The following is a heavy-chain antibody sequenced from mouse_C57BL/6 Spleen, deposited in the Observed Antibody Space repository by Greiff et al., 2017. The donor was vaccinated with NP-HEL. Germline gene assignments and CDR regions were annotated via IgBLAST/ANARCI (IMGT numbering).Heavy chain of an antibody. J-gene: IGHJ1*03. V-gene: IGHV1-82*01. D-gene: IGHD1-1*02. CDR2: IYPGDGDT. CDR1: GYAFSSSW. Sequence: VKLQQSGPELVKPGASVKISCKASGYAFSSSWMNWVKQRPGKGLEWIGRIYPGDGDTNYNGKFKGKATLTADKSSSTAYMQLSSLTSEDSAVYFCARVVATRYFDVWGTGTTVTVSS. CDR3: ARVVATRYFDV.